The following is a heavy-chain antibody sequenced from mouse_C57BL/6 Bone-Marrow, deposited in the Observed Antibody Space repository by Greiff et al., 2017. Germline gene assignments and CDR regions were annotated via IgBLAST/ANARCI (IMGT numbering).Heavy chain of an antibody. J-gene: IGHJ2*01. Sequence: VKLQQSGAELARPGASVKLSCTASGYTFTSYGISWVKQRTGQGLEWIGEIYRRSGNTYYNEKFKGKATLTADKSYNTAYMELSRLTSEVSAVYFCARAGYSEYFDYWGQGTTLTVSS. CDR3: ARAGYSEYFDY. V-gene: IGHV1-81*01. D-gene: IGHD2-12*01. CDR2: IYRRSGNT. CDR1: GYTFTSYG.